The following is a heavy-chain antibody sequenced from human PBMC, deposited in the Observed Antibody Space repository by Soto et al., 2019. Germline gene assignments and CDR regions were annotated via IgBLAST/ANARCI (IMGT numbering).Heavy chain of an antibody. D-gene: IGHD5-18*01. CDR2: MNPNSGNT. CDR1: GDTFTNYD. CDR3: ARGRIQLWTYVGYYYYGMDV. Sequence: ASVKVSCKASGDTFTNYDIKWVRQATGQGLEWMGWMNPNSGNTGYAQKFQGRVTMTRNTSISTAYMELSSLRSDDTAVYYCARGRIQLWTYVGYYYYGMDVWGQGTTVTVSS. V-gene: IGHV1-8*01. J-gene: IGHJ6*02.